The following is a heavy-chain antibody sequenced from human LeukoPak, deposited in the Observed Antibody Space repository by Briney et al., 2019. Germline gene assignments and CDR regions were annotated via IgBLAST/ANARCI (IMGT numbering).Heavy chain of an antibody. D-gene: IGHD6-13*01. CDR1: GFTFSSYG. CDR3: AKGPGSSSWYYYFDY. J-gene: IGHJ4*02. V-gene: IGHV3-30*18. CDR2: ISYDGSNK. Sequence: PGRSLGLSCAASGFTFSSYGMHWVRQAPGKGLEWVAVISYDGSNKYYADSVKGRFTISRDNSKNTLYLQMNSLRAEDTAVYYCAKGPGSSSWYYYFDYWGQGTLVTVSS.